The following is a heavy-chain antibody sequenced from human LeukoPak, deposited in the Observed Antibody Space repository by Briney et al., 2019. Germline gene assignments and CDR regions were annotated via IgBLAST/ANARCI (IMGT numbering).Heavy chain of an antibody. CDR2: IYYNGFT. D-gene: IGHD5-12*01. Sequence: SETLSLTCTVSGGSLNTENYYWGWIRQPPGQGLEWIGSIYYNGFTYYNASLKSRVSMSVVTSKNQFSLKLSTVTAADTAVYYCARGGYSAYDSVRYFDYWGQGTLVTVSS. J-gene: IGHJ4*02. CDR1: GGSLNTENYY. V-gene: IGHV4-39*07. CDR3: ARGGYSAYDSVRYFDY.